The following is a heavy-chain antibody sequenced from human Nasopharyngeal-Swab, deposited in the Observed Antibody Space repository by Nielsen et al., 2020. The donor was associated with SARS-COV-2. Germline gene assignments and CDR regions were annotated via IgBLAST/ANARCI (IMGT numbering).Heavy chain of an antibody. CDR3: ARGWKFYPSSDDAFDI. J-gene: IGHJ3*02. V-gene: IGHV1-2*06. CDR2: INPNSGGT. Sequence: ASVKVSCKASGYTFTGYYMHWVRQAPGQGLEWMGRINPNSGGTNYAQKFQGRVTMTRDTSISTAYMELSRLRSDDTAVYYCARGWKFYPSSDDAFDIWGQGTMVTVSS. D-gene: IGHD6-6*01. CDR1: GYTFTGYY.